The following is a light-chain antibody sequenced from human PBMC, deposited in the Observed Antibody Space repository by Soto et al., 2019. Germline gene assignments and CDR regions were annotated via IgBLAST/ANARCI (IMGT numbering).Light chain of an antibody. V-gene: IGLV2-14*01. J-gene: IGLJ1*01. CDR2: DVS. CDR1: SSYVGVFNY. Sequence: QSVLTQPASVSGSPGQSITISCTGTSSYVGVFNYVSWYQQHPGKAPRLMIYDVSTRPSGVSDRFSGSKSGNTASLTFFGLQAEDDADYYCSSYTITSRVFGTGTKVTVL. CDR3: SSYTITSRV.